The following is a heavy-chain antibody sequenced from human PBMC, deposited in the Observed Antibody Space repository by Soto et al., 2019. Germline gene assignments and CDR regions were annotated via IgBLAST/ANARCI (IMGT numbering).Heavy chain of an antibody. V-gene: IGHV4-31*03. Sequence: QVRLEESGPGLVKPSETLSLICSVSGGSVNNANYFWNWIRHHPENGLEWIGYIYYSGSTRYNPYFKIRATLSIDTSKNQFSLRLNSVTVADTAVYFCARDADYGGSRGGMDVWGRGTTVTVSS. CDR3: ARDADYGGSRGGMDV. CDR2: IYYSGST. D-gene: IGHD4-17*01. J-gene: IGHJ6*02. CDR1: GGSVNNANYF.